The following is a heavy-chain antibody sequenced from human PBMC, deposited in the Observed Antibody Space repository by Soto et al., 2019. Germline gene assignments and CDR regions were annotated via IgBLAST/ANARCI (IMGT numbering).Heavy chain of an antibody. V-gene: IGHV1-69*13. CDR3: ARGGVAVVATSAFDY. J-gene: IGHJ4*02. CDR1: GATYSTSA. CDR2: INPILGTP. Sequence: SVKVSCKASGATYSTSAISWVRQAPGQGLEWMGGINPILGTPDYAHKFQGRVTITADESTSTVYMELGSLRSEDTALYFCARGGVAVVATSAFDYWGQGTLVTV. D-gene: IGHD6-19*01.